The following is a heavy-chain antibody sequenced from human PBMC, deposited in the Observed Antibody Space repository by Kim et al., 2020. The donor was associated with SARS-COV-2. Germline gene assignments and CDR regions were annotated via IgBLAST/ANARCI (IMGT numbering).Heavy chain of an antibody. J-gene: IGHJ4*02. V-gene: IGHV3-48*01. D-gene: IGHD4-17*01. Sequence: SGKGRFTISRDNAKNSLYLQMNSLRGEDTAVYYCARAPAGTVTTRGYFDYWGQGTLVTVSS. CDR3: ARAPAGTVTTRGYFDY.